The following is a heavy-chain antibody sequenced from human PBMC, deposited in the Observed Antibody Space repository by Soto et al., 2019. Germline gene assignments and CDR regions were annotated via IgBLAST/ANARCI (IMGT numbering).Heavy chain of an antibody. D-gene: IGHD3-22*01. Sequence: PENRCHTCTVSGGSIRRYYWSWFRQPPGKGLEWIGYIYYSGSTNYNPSLKSRVTISVDTSKNQFSLKLSSVTAADTAVYYCAIVPYYYAPSGTYFDYWAQGPLV. CDR2: IYYSGST. CDR1: GGSIRRYY. CDR3: AIVPYYYAPSGTYFDY. V-gene: IGHV4-59*01. J-gene: IGHJ4*02.